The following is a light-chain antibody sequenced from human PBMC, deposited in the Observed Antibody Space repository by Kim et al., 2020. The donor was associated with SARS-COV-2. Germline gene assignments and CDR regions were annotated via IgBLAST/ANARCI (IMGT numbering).Light chain of an antibody. CDR2: DVT. Sequence: GQSITISCTGTSSDVCGYKYVSWYQQHPGKAPRLLIYDVTNRPSGVSNRFSVFESGNTASLTISGLQAEDEADYYCSSYTSSTTVIFGGGTQLTVL. CDR3: SSYTSSTTVI. V-gene: IGLV2-14*03. J-gene: IGLJ2*01. CDR1: SSDVCGYKY.